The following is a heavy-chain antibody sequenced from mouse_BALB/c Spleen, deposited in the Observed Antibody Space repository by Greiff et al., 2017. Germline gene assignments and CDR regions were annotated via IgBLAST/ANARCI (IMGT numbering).Heavy chain of an antibody. CDR3: ARRSTMITTGFAY. J-gene: IGHJ3*01. Sequence: VHVKQSGAELVRPGALVKLSCKASGFNIKDYYMHWVKQRPEQGLEWIGWIDPENGNTIYDPKFQGKASITADTSSNTAYLQLSSLTSEDTAVYYCARRSTMITTGFAYWGQGTLVTVSA. D-gene: IGHD2-4*01. CDR1: GFNIKDYY. CDR2: IDPENGNT. V-gene: IGHV14-1*02.